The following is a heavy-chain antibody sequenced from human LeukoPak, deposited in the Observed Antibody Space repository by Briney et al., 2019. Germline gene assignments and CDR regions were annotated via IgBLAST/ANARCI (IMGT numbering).Heavy chain of an antibody. J-gene: IGHJ4*02. V-gene: IGHV3-30-3*01. Sequence: GRSLRLSCAASAFTFSYYAMHWVRQAPGKGLEWVAVISYDGSNKYYADSVKGRFTISRDNSKNTLYLQMNSLRAEDTAVYYCARHRPGPYDYWGQGTLVTVSS. CDR3: ARHRPGPYDY. CDR1: AFTFSYYA. CDR2: ISYDGSNK.